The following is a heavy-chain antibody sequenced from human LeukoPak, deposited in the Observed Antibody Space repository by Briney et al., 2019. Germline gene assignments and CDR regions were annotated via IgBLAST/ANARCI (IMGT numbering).Heavy chain of an antibody. Sequence: SETLSLTCTVSGGSISSSSYYWGWIRQPPGKGLEWIGYIYYSGSTNYNPSLKSRVTISVDTSKNQFSLKLSSVTAADTAVYYCARTGRNYYDSSPFDYWGQGTLVTVSS. CDR2: IYYSGST. D-gene: IGHD3-22*01. V-gene: IGHV4-61*05. CDR1: GGSISSSSYY. CDR3: ARTGRNYYDSSPFDY. J-gene: IGHJ4*02.